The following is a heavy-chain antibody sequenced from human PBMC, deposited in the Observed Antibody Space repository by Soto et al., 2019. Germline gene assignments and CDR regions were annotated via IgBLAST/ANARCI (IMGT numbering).Heavy chain of an antibody. V-gene: IGHV4-34*01. J-gene: IGHJ4*02. CDR3: ARGSVDTVASSGFYEY. Sequence: PSEKLALSCAVYVGSFSGHYWSWIRQPPGKGLDWIGEINHSGGTSYNPSLKSRVTISVDTSKSQFSLKLTSVTAADRAVYYCARGSVDTVASSGFYEYWGQGTTVTVSS. D-gene: IGHD3-22*01. CDR2: INHSGGT. CDR1: VGSFSGHY.